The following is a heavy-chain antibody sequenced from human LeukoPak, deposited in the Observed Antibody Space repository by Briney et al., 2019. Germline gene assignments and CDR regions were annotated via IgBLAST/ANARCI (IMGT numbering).Heavy chain of an antibody. CDR2: IYYSGGT. Sequence: SETLSLTCAVSGVSISSYYWSWIRQPPGKGLEWVGYIYYSGGTNYNPSLKSRVTIPVDTSKIQFSLKLSSVAAADTAVYYCARDSSGWYEGFDYWGQGTLVTVSS. D-gene: IGHD6-19*01. CDR1: GVSISSYY. V-gene: IGHV4-59*01. J-gene: IGHJ4*02. CDR3: ARDSSGWYEGFDY.